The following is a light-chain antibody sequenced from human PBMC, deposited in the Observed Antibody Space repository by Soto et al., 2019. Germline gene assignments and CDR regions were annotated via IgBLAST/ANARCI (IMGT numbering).Light chain of an antibody. CDR2: HAS. CDR3: QQYNTWPLT. CDR1: QSVSSN. Sequence: EIVMTQSPATLSVSPGERATLSCRASQSVSSNLAWYQQRPGQAPRLLIYHASTRATGIPASFSGSGSGTEFTLTISSLQSEDFATYYCQQYNTWPLTFGGGTKVEI. V-gene: IGKV3-15*01. J-gene: IGKJ4*01.